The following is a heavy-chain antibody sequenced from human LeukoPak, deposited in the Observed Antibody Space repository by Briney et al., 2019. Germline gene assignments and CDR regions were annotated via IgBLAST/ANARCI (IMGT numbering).Heavy chain of an antibody. CDR3: VRDGSSWSREIDY. J-gene: IGHJ4*02. V-gene: IGHV3-48*03. Sequence: GGSLRLSCAVSGFTFRTYGMNWVRQAPGKGLEWISYISGSGDSIYYADAVKGRFTISRDDAKNSLYLQLNSLRAEDTAVYYCVRDGSSWSREIDYWGQGTLVTVSS. D-gene: IGHD6-13*01. CDR2: ISGSGDSI. CDR1: GFTFRTYG.